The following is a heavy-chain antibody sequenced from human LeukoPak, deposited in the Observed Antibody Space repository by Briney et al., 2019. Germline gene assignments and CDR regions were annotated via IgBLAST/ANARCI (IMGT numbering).Heavy chain of an antibody. J-gene: IGHJ4*02. D-gene: IGHD3-22*01. Sequence: PGGSLRLSCAASGFTFDDYAMHWVRQAPGKGLEWVSGISWNSGSIGYADSVKGRSTISRDNAKNSLYLQMNSLRAEDTALYYCAKSLYYYYDSSGYGFDYWGQGTLVTVSS. CDR3: AKSLYYYYDSSGYGFDY. V-gene: IGHV3-9*01. CDR1: GFTFDDYA. CDR2: ISWNSGSI.